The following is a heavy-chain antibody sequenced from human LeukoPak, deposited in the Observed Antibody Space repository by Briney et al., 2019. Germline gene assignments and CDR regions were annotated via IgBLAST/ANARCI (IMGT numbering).Heavy chain of an antibody. D-gene: IGHD3-22*01. V-gene: IGHV3-30*18. J-gene: IGHJ4*02. CDR3: AKDFSGYYDY. Sequence: GGSLRLSCAASGFTFSSYGMHWVRQAPGKGLEWVAVVSYDGSNKYHADSVKGRFTISRDNSKNTLYLQMNSLRAEDTAVYYCAKDFSGYYDYWGQGTLVTVSS. CDR2: VSYDGSNK. CDR1: GFTFSSYG.